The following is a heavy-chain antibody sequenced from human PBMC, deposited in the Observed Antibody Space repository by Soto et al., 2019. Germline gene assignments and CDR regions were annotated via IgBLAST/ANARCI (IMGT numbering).Heavy chain of an antibody. D-gene: IGHD2-2*01. V-gene: IGHV1-69*06. CDR2: IIPIFGTA. CDR3: ARDPTGGYCSSTSCYYRFDP. J-gene: IGHJ5*02. CDR1: GGTFSSYA. Sequence: SVKVSCKASGGTFSSYAISWVRQAPGQGLEWMGGIIPIFGTANYAQKFQGRVTITADKSTSTAYMELSSLRSEDTAVYYCARDPTGGYCSSTSCYYRFDPWGQGTLVTVS.